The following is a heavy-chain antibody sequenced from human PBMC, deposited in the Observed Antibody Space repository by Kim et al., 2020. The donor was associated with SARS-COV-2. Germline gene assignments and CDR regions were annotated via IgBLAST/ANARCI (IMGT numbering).Heavy chain of an antibody. D-gene: IGHD6-6*01. Sequence: SETLSLTCAVYGGSFSGYYWSWIRQPPGKGLEWIGEINHSGSTNYNPSLKSRVTISVDTSKNQFSLKLSSVTAADTAVYYCARRIAARLGNWFDPWGQGTLVTVSS. J-gene: IGHJ5*02. CDR3: ARRIAARLGNWFDP. V-gene: IGHV4-34*01. CDR2: INHSGST. CDR1: GGSFSGYY.